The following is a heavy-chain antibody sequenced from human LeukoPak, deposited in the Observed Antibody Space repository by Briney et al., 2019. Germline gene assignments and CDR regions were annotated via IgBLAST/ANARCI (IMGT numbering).Heavy chain of an antibody. J-gene: IGHJ4*02. CDR2: INHSGST. V-gene: IGHV4-34*01. D-gene: IGHD3-10*01. CDR3: ARGLTRGYYYGSGSYLAMGY. Sequence: SETLSLTCAVYGGSFSGYYWSWIRQPPGKGLEWIGEINHSGSTNYNPSLKGRVTISVDTSKNQFSLKLSSVTAADTAVYYCARGLTRGYYYGSGSYLAMGYWGQGTLVTVSS. CDR1: GGSFSGYY.